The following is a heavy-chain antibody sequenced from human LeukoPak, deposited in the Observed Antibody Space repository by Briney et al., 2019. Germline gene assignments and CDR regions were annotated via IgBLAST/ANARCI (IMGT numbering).Heavy chain of an antibody. CDR1: GGSISSGGYY. J-gene: IGHJ4*02. V-gene: IGHV4-31*03. CDR2: IYYSGST. D-gene: IGHD1-1*01. Sequence: TSETLSLTCTVSGGSISSGGYYRSWIRQHPGKGLEWIGYIYYSGSTYYNPSLKSRVTISVDTSKNQFSLKLSSVTAADTAVYYCARPSRGYGYFDYWGQGTLVTVSS. CDR3: ARPSRGYGYFDY.